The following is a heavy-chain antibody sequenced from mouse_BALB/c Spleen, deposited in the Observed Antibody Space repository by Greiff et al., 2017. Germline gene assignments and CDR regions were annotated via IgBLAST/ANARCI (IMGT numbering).Heavy chain of an antibody. Sequence: EVKLMESGPGLVKPSQSLSLTCSVTGYSITSGYYWNWIRQFPGNKLEWMGYISYDGSNNYNPSLKNRISITRDTSKNQFFLKLNSVTTEDTATYYCAREGKNYGNYYYAMDYWGQGTSVTVSS. V-gene: IGHV3-6*02. CDR3: AREGKNYGNYYYAMDY. CDR2: ISYDGSN. D-gene: IGHD2-1*01. CDR1: GYSITSGYY. J-gene: IGHJ4*01.